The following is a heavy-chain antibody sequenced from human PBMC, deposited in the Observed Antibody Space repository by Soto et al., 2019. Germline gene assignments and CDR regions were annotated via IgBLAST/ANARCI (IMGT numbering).Heavy chain of an antibody. D-gene: IGHD5-12*01. Sequence: SETLSLTCTVSGGSISSGGYYWSWIRQHPGKGLEWIGYIYYSGSTYYNPSLKSRVTISVDTSKNQFSLKLSPVTAADTAVYYCARGEKWLRSKSGAFDIWGQGTMVTVSS. CDR3: ARGEKWLRSKSGAFDI. J-gene: IGHJ3*02. CDR2: IYYSGST. CDR1: GGSISSGGYY. V-gene: IGHV4-31*03.